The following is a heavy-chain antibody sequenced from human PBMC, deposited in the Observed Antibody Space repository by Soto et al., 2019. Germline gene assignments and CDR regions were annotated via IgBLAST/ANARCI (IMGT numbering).Heavy chain of an antibody. CDR1: GFTFSSHV. Sequence: EVQLWESGGGLVQPGGSLRLSCAVSGFTFSSHVMSWVRQAPGKGLEWVSAISGTGGTYYADSVKGRFTISRDNSKNALYLKMNNLRDDDTAVYYCATFRRGAYCSGGICYSPDYWGQGTLVIVSS. CDR3: ATFRRGAYCSGGICYSPDY. D-gene: IGHD2-15*01. J-gene: IGHJ4*02. CDR2: ISGTGGT. V-gene: IGHV3-23*01.